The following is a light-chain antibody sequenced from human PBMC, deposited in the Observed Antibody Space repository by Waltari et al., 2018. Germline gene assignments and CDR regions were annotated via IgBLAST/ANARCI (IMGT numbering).Light chain of an antibody. J-gene: IGKJ4*01. CDR2: GAS. CDR1: QSVSSY. V-gene: IGKV3-11*01. Sequence: EIVLTQSPVTLSLSPGERATLSCRASQSVSSYLAWYQQKPGQAPRLLIYGASNRATGIPARFSGSGSATDFTLTISSPEPEDFAVYYCQQRIDWPLTFGGGTKVEIK. CDR3: QQRIDWPLT.